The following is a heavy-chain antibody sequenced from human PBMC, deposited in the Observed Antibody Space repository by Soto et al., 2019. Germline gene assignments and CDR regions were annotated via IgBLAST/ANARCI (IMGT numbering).Heavy chain of an antibody. CDR1: GYTFTSYA. Sequence: QVQLVQSGAEVKKPGASVKVSCKASGYTFTSYAMHWVRQAPGQRLEWMGGINAGNGNTKYSQKFQGRVTITRDTSASTAYMELSSVRSEDTAVYYCARDILVGAWDYWGQGTLVTVSS. V-gene: IGHV1-3*01. D-gene: IGHD1-26*01. CDR3: ARDILVGAWDY. CDR2: INAGNGNT. J-gene: IGHJ4*02.